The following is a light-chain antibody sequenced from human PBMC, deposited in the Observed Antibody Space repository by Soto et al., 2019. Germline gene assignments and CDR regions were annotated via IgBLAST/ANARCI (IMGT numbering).Light chain of an antibody. J-gene: IGKJ4*01. CDR1: QAIGDS. CDR3: QHYVTWPLT. Sequence: VVLTQTPASLSSSPGESAALSCRASQAIGDSLAWYQQKPGQAPRLLIYDTSIRATGVPARFSGSRSGAEFTLTISSLQSEDFAVYYCQHYVTWPLTFGGGTKVDIK. V-gene: IGKV3-15*01. CDR2: DTS.